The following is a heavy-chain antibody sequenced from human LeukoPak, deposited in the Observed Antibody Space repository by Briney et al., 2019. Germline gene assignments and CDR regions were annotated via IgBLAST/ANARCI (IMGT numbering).Heavy chain of an antibody. V-gene: IGHV1-2*02. CDR1: GYTFTGYY. J-gene: IGHJ5*02. D-gene: IGHD1-7*01. CDR3: ARDLPGTTPQIPFDP. Sequence: ASVTVSCKASGYTFTGYYMHWVRQAPGQGLEWMGWINPNSGGTNYAQKFQGRVTMTRDTSISTAYMELSRLRSDDTAVYYCARDLPGTTPQIPFDPWGQGTLVTVSS. CDR2: INPNSGGT.